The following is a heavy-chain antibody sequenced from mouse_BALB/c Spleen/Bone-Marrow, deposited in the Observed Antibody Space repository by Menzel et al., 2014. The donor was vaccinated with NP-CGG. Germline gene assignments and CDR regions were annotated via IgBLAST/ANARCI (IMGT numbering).Heavy chain of an antibody. Sequence: QVQLQQSGSVLVRPGASVKLSCKASGYTFTNSWMHWAKQRPGQGLEWIGEIHPNSGNTNYNEKFKDKATLTVDTSSSTAYVDLSSLTSEDSAVYYCARHHRYAYYFDYWGQCTTLTVSS. CDR1: GYTFTNSW. V-gene: IGHV1S130*01. CDR3: ARHHRYAYYFDY. J-gene: IGHJ2*01. CDR2: IHPNSGNT. D-gene: IGHD2-14*01.